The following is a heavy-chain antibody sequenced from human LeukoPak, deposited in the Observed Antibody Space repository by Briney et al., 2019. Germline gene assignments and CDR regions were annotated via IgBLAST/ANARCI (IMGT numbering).Heavy chain of an antibody. V-gene: IGHV1-46*03. D-gene: IGHD3-16*01. J-gene: IGHJ4*02. CDR1: GYIFTSYY. CDR2: VYPSAGTS. CDR3: VREYHGGYFDF. Sequence: ASVKVSCKASGYIFTSYYMHWVRQAPGQGLEWLGVVYPSAGTSDPAQRFRARITLSDDTSTSTAYMEPRSLTSEDTAIYFCVREYHGGYFDFWGQGTLVTVSS.